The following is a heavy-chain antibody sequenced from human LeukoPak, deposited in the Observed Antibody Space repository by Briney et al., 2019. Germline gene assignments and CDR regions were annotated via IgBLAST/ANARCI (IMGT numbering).Heavy chain of an antibody. CDR3: AKAGRYCSSTSCPFDY. D-gene: IGHD2-2*01. CDR1: GFTFSSYS. J-gene: IGHJ4*02. Sequence: PGGSLRLSCATSGFTFSSYSMNWVRQAPGKGLEWVSSISSSNSYIYYADSVKGRFTISRDDAKNALYLQMNSLRAEDTAVYYCAKAGRYCSSTSCPFDYWGQGTLVTVSS. CDR2: ISSSNSYI. V-gene: IGHV3-21*01.